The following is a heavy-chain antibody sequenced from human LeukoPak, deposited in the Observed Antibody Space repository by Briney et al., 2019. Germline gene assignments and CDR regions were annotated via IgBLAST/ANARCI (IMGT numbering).Heavy chain of an antibody. D-gene: IGHD3-16*01. CDR3: ARHLGLARGSNWLDP. CDR1: VGSIGAHY. V-gene: IGHV4-59*08. Sequence: SETLSLTCTVSVGSIGAHYCSWIRQPPGKGLEWIGYISNSGTTNYNPSLKSRLDMSVDTSKNQFSLKLSSVTAADTAVYYCARHLGLARGSNWLDPWGQGTLVIVSS. J-gene: IGHJ5*02. CDR2: ISNSGTT.